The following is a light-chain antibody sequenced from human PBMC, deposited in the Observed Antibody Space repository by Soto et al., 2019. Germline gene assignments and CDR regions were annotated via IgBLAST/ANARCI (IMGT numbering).Light chain of an antibody. J-gene: IGKJ4*01. Sequence: EIVVTQSPASLSLSPGERATLSCRASQSISTYLAWYQQKPGQAPRLLIYDASNRATGIPARFSGSGSGTDFTLTISSLEPEDFQVYYCQQRSSLPLTFDGGTKVEIK. V-gene: IGKV3-11*01. CDR2: DAS. CDR3: QQRSSLPLT. CDR1: QSISTY.